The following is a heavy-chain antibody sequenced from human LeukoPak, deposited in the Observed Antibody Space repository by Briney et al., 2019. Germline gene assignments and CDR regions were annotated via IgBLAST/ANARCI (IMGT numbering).Heavy chain of an antibody. CDR1: GFTFDDYA. CDR2: ISWNSGSI. D-gene: IGHD4-17*01. CDR3: ARDKGYGDLFDY. Sequence: PGRSLRLSCAASGFTFDDYAMHWVRQAPGKGLEWVSGISWNSGSIGYADSVKGRFTISRDNAKNSLYLQMNSLRAEDTAVYYCARDKGYGDLFDYWGQGTLVTVSS. V-gene: IGHV3-9*01. J-gene: IGHJ4*02.